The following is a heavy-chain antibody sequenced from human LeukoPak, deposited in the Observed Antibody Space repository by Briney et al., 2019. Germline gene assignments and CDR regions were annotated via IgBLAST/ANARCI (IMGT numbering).Heavy chain of an antibody. CDR2: ISASGGST. J-gene: IGHJ6*02. CDR1: GFTFSSYA. D-gene: IGHD3-9*01. CDR3: VRDYDVLTGTAMDV. V-gene: IGHV3-23*01. Sequence: PGGSLRLSCAASGFTFSSYAMSWVRQAPGKGLEWVSAISASGGSTYYADSVKGRFTISRDNSENTLYVQMNSLRVEDTAVYYCVRDYDVLTGTAMDVWGQGTTVTVSS.